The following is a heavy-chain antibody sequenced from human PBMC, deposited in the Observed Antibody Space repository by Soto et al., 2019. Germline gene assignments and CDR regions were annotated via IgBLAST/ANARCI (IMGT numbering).Heavy chain of an antibody. CDR3: ARRYKGDFWSGSLLDDYYYMDV. CDR1: GYSFTSYW. D-gene: IGHD3-3*01. CDR2: IYPGDSDT. Sequence: EVQLVQSGAEVKKPGESLQISCKGSGYSFTSYWIGWVRQMPGKGLEWMGIIYPGDSDTRYSPSFQGQVTISADKSISTAYLQWSSLKASDTAMYYCARRYKGDFWSGSLLDDYYYMDVWGKGTTVTVSS. J-gene: IGHJ6*03. V-gene: IGHV5-51*03.